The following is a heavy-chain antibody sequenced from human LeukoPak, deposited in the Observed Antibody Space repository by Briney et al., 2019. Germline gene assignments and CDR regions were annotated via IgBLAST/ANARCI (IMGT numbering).Heavy chain of an antibody. CDR3: ARDPPYCSSTSCPRYYMDV. CDR1: GGSISSYY. Sequence: PSETLSLTCSVSGGSISSYYWSWIRQPPGKGLEWIGYIYYSGSTNYNPSLKSRVTISVDTSKNQFSLKLSSVTAADTAVYYCARDPPYCSSTSCPRYYMDVWGKGTMVTVSS. CDR2: IYYSGST. V-gene: IGHV4-59*12. J-gene: IGHJ6*03. D-gene: IGHD2-2*01.